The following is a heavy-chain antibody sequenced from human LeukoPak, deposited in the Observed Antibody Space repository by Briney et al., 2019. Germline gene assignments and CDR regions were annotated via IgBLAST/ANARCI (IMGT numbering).Heavy chain of an antibody. CDR1: GFPFSDYW. V-gene: IGHV3-7*01. CDR3: SRSLDY. CDR2: IKEDGSKK. Sequence: GGSLRLSCAASGFPFSDYWMDWVRQAPGKGMEWVANIKEDGSKKSYADSVKGRFTISRDNAKSSLYLQMNSLRADDTAVHYCSRSLDYWGQGALVTVSS. J-gene: IGHJ4*02.